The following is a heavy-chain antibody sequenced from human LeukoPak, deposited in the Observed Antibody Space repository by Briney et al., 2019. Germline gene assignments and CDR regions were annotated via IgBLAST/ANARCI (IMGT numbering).Heavy chain of an antibody. J-gene: IGHJ6*04. Sequence: SETLSVTCAVSGGSISSGGYSGSWIRQPPGKGLEWIGYIYHSGSTYYNPSLKSRVTIAVDRSKNQFSLKLSSVTAADTAVYYCARVRIVSGFYGMDVWGKGTTVTVPS. CDR2: IYHSGST. CDR1: GGSISSGGYS. V-gene: IGHV4-30-2*01. CDR3: ARVRIVSGFYGMDV. D-gene: IGHD5-12*01.